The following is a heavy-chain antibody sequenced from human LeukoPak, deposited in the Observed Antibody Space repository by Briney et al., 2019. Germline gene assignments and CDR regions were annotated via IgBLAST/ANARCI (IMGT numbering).Heavy chain of an antibody. Sequence: GGSLRLSCAASGFSFSNYNMNWVRQAPGKGLEWVSYISSSGSTIYYANSVKGRFTISRDNAKNSLYLQMNSLRAEDTAVYYCAELGITMIGGVWGKGTTVTISS. CDR3: AELGITMIGGV. CDR1: GFSFSNYN. D-gene: IGHD3-10*02. V-gene: IGHV3-48*04. J-gene: IGHJ6*04. CDR2: ISSSGSTI.